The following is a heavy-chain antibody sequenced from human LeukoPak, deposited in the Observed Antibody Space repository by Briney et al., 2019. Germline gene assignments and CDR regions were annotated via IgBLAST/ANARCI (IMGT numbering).Heavy chain of an antibody. CDR1: GGSISSYY. J-gene: IGHJ5*02. V-gene: IGHV4-59*01. CDR2: IYYSGNT. CDR3: ARDLGASPGINWFDP. Sequence: PSETLSLTRTVSGGSISSYYWSWIRQPPGKGLEWIGYIYYSGNTDYNPSLTSRVTMSVDTSKNQLSLKLTSVTAADTAVYYCARDLGASPGINWFDPWGQGTLVTVSS. D-gene: IGHD2/OR15-2a*01.